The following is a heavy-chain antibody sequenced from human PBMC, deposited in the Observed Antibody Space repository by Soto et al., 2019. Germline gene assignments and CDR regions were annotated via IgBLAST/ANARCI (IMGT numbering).Heavy chain of an antibody. CDR3: ARYLTYYYDSSGYSAGAFDI. V-gene: IGHV4-59*01. CDR2: IYYSGST. J-gene: IGHJ3*02. Sequence: SETLSLTCTVSGGSISSYYWSWVRRPPGKGLEWIGYIYYSGSTNYNPSLKSRVTISVDTSKNQFSLKLSSVAAADTAVYYCARYLTYYYDSSGYSAGAFDIWGQGTMVTVSS. D-gene: IGHD3-22*01. CDR1: GGSISSYY.